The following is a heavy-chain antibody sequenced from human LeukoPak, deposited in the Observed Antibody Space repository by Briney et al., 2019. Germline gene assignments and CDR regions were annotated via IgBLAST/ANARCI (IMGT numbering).Heavy chain of an antibody. J-gene: IGHJ4*02. V-gene: IGHV3-21*01. CDR1: GFTFSSYS. CDR3: AREPPYSSSVDY. CDR2: ISSSSSYI. D-gene: IGHD6-6*01. Sequence: GGALRLSCAASGFTFSSYSMNWVRQAPGKGLEWVSSISSSSSYIYYADSVKGRFTISRDNAKNSLYLQMNSLRAEDTAVYYCAREPPYSSSVDYWGQGTLVTVSS.